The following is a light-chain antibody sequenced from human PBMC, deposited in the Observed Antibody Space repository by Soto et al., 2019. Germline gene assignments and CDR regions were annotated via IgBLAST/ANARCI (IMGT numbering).Light chain of an antibody. CDR2: GAS. Sequence: EIVVTQSPAILSVSPGERVTLSCRASQSVLTNLVWYQQKHGQAPRLLIYGASTRATGVPARFSGSGSGTEFILTISSLQSEDFAVYYCQHYNNWLATFGGGTKVEIK. CDR3: QHYNNWLAT. J-gene: IGKJ4*01. CDR1: QSVLTN. V-gene: IGKV3-15*01.